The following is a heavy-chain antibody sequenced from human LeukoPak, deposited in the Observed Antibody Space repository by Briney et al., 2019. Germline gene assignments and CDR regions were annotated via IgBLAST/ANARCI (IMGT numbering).Heavy chain of an antibody. CDR2: IKSKTDGGTT. CDR3: TSHQLGDSRGK. CDR1: GFTFSVAW. D-gene: IGHD3-10*01. Sequence: PGGSLRLSCAASGFTFSVAWMTWVRQAPGEGLEWVGRIKSKTDGGTTDYAAPVKGRFTISRDDSKNTLYLQMNSLKTEDTAVYYCTSHQLGDSRGKWGQGTLVTVSS. J-gene: IGHJ4*02. V-gene: IGHV3-15*01.